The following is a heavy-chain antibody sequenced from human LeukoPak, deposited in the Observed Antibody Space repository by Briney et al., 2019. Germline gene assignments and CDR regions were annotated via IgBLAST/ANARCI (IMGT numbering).Heavy chain of an antibody. Sequence: GASVKVSCKASGGTFSSYAISWVRQAPGQGLEWMGGIIPIFGTANYAQRFQGRVTITTDESTSTAYMELSSLRSEDTAVYYCARGGYCSSTSCEDNWFDPWGQGTLVTVSS. J-gene: IGHJ5*02. CDR2: IIPIFGTA. CDR3: ARGGYCSSTSCEDNWFDP. V-gene: IGHV1-69*05. D-gene: IGHD2-2*01. CDR1: GGTFSSYA.